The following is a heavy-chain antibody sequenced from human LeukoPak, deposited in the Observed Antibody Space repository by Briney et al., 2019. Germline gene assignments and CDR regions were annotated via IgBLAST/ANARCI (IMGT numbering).Heavy chain of an antibody. CDR3: ARGRVDSSGYYYGRIYYYYYMDV. CDR2: INHSGST. Sequence: SETLSLTCAVYGGSFSGYYWSWIRQPPGKGLEWIGEINHSGSTNYNPSLKSRVTISVDTSKNQFSLKLSSVTAADTAVYYCARGRVDSSGYYYGRIYYYYYMDVWGKGTTVTVSS. CDR1: GGSFSGYY. J-gene: IGHJ6*03. V-gene: IGHV4-34*01. D-gene: IGHD3-22*01.